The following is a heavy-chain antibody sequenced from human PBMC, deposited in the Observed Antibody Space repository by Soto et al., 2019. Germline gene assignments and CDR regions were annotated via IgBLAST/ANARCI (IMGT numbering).Heavy chain of an antibody. Sequence: GGSLRLSCSASGFIFSSYSMSWVRQAPGKGLEWVSTISGSGGSTYSADSVKGRFTISRDNSKNTLYLPMNSLRAEDTAVYYCAYQGVVYSYEYWGQGTLVTVSS. V-gene: IGHV3-23*01. CDR2: ISGSGGST. CDR1: GFIFSSYS. D-gene: IGHD4-4*01. J-gene: IGHJ4*02. CDR3: AYQGVVYSYEY.